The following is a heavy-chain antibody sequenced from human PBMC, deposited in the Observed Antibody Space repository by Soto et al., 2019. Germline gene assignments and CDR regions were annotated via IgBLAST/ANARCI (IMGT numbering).Heavy chain of an antibody. CDR1: GGSISSGGYY. V-gene: IGHV4-31*03. CDR2: IYYSGST. Sequence: KTSETLSLTCTVSGGSISSGGYYWSWIRQPPGKGLEWIGYIYYSGSTYYNPSLKSRVTISVDTSKNQFSLKLSSVTAADTAVYYCARRGVPASYYYYGMDVWGQGTTVTVSS. CDR3: ARRGVPASYYYYGMDV. J-gene: IGHJ6*02. D-gene: IGHD2-2*01.